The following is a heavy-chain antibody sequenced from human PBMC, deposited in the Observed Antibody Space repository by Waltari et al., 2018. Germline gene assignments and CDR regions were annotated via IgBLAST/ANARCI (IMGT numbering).Heavy chain of an antibody. CDR2: ISYDGSNK. Sequence: QVQLVESGGGVVQPGRSLRLSCAATGFTFSSYAMHGVRQAPGKGLEWVAVISYDGSNKYYADSVKGRFTISRDNSKNTLYLQMNSLRAEDTAVYYCARGVGEVPAAMNWFDPWGQGTLVTVSS. D-gene: IGHD2-2*01. J-gene: IGHJ5*02. CDR3: ARGVGEVPAAMNWFDP. V-gene: IGHV3-30-3*01. CDR1: GFTFSSYA.